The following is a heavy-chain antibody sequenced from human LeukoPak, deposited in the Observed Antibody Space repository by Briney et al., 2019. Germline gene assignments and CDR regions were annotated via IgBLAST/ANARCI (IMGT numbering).Heavy chain of an antibody. CDR2: INHSGGT. V-gene: IGHV4-34*01. D-gene: IGHD1-26*01. CDR3: ARGALVGAIYYFDY. J-gene: IGHJ4*02. Sequence: SETLSLTCAVYGGSFSGYYWSWIRQPPGKGLEWIGEINHSGGTNYNPSLKSRVTISVDTSKNQFSLKLSSVTAADTAVYYCARGALVGAIYYFDYWDQGTLVTVSS. CDR1: GGSFSGYY.